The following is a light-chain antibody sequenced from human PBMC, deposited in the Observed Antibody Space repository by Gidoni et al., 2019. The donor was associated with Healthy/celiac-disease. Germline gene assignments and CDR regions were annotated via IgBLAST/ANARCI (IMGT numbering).Light chain of an antibody. CDR2: RHN. V-gene: IGLV1-44*01. CDR1: GHNIGSNN. Sequence: QSVLTQPPSASGHHGQRVTISCSGRGHNIGSNNVNWYQPLPGTAPKLPLYRHNQRPSGVPDRFSGSKSGTSASLAISGLQSEGDADYYCATWDDSLNGWVFGGGTKLTVL. CDR3: ATWDDSLNGWV. J-gene: IGLJ3*02.